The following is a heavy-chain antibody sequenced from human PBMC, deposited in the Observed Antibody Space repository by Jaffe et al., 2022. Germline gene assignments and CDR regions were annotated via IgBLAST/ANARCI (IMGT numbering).Heavy chain of an antibody. D-gene: IGHD6-19*01. V-gene: IGHV1-46*01. CDR3: ARDFTETTGYSRAWGAFDI. CDR1: GYTFTSYY. CDR2: INPSGGST. J-gene: IGHJ3*02. Sequence: QVQLVQSGAEVKKPGASVKVSCKASGYTFTSYYMHWVRQAPGQGLEWMGIINPSGGSTSYAQKFQGRVTMTRDTSTSTVYMELSSLRSEDTAVYYCARDFTETTGYSRAWGAFDIWGQGTMVTVSS.